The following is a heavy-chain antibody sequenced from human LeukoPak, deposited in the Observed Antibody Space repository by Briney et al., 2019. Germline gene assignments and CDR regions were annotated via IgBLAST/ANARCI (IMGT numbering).Heavy chain of an antibody. CDR3: ARSPRGSSWFYFDS. CDR2: IYYSGST. V-gene: IGHV4-39*01. D-gene: IGHD3-9*01. CDR1: GGSISSSNYY. J-gene: IGHJ4*02. Sequence: SETLSLTCTVSGGSISSSNYYWGWIRQPPGKGLEWIGSIYYSGSTCYNPSLTSPVVMSVDTSKNQFSLKLSSVTAADTAVYYCARSPRGSSWFYFDSWGQGTLVTVSS.